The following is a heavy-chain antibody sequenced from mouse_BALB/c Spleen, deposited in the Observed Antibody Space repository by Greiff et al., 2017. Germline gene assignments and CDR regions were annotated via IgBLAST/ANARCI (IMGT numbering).Heavy chain of an antibody. D-gene: IGHD2-1*01. Sequence: EVKVEESGGGLVKPGGSLKLSCAASGFTFSSYTMSWVRQTPEKRLEWVATISSGGSYTYYPDSVKGRFTISRDNAKNTLYLQMSSLKSEDTAMYYCTRDGSLRGYAMDYWGQGTSVTVSS. J-gene: IGHJ4*01. V-gene: IGHV5-6-4*01. CDR1: GFTFSSYT. CDR2: ISSGGSYT. CDR3: TRDGSLRGYAMDY.